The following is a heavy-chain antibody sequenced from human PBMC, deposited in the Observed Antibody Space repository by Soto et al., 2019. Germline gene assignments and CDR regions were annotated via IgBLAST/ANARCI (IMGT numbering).Heavy chain of an antibody. Sequence: PSETLSLTCTVSGGSVNSDSYYWSWIRQPPGKGLEWLGYIYYTGSINYNPSLKSRVTISLDTSRNQFSLKLSSVPAAATAVFLGARESANSPEAFNYWRQRDLVTFCS. CDR2: IYYTGSI. CDR3: ARESANSPEAFNY. V-gene: IGHV4-61*01. J-gene: IGHJ4*02. CDR1: GGSVNSDSYY.